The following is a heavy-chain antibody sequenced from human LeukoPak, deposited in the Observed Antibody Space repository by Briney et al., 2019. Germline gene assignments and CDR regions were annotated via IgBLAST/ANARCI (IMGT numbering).Heavy chain of an antibody. CDR1: GFTFSSYS. CDR2: ISSSSSCI. D-gene: IGHD1-14*01. V-gene: IGHV3-21*01. Sequence: PGGSLRLSCAASGFTFSSYSMNWVRQAPGKGLEWVSSISSSSSCIYYADSVEGRFTISRDNAKNSLYLQMNSLRAEDTAVYYCARPDGIKRQYYFDYWGQGTLVTVSS. CDR3: ARPDGIKRQYYFDY. J-gene: IGHJ4*02.